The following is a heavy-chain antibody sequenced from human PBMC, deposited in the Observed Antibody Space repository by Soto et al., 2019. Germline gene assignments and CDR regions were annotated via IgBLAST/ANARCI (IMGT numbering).Heavy chain of an antibody. CDR3: ASTATGYDAFDI. Sequence: EVQLVESGGGLVQPGGSLRLSCAASGFTFSSYWMHWVRQAPGKGLVWVSRINSDGSSTSYADSVKGRFTISRDNAKNTLYLQMNSLRAEDTAVYYCASTATGYDAFDIWGQGTMVTVSS. CDR2: INSDGSST. J-gene: IGHJ3*02. D-gene: IGHD3-9*01. V-gene: IGHV3-74*01. CDR1: GFTFSSYW.